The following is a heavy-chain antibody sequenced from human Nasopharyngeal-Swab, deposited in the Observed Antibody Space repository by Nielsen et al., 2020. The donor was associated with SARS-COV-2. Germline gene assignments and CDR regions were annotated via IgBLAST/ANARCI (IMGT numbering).Heavy chain of an antibody. J-gene: IGHJ6*02. CDR2: IGTAGDT. CDR3: ARERTDCSGGSCYSYGMDV. CDR1: GFTFSSYD. Sequence: GESLKISCAASGFTFSSYDMHWVRQATGKGLEWVSAIGTAGDTYYPGSVKGRFTNSRENAKNSLYLQMNSLRAGDTAVYYCARERTDCSGGSCYSYGMDVWGQGTTVTVSS. D-gene: IGHD2-15*01. V-gene: IGHV3-13*01.